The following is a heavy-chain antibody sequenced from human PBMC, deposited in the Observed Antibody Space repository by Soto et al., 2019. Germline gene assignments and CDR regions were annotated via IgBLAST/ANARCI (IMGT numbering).Heavy chain of an antibody. CDR3: ARESIHSYGFMDV. D-gene: IGHD5-18*01. J-gene: IGHJ6*02. Sequence: QVQLQESGPGRVKPSETLSLTCTVSGGSVSSGSYYWSWIRQPPGKGLEWIGYIYYSGSTNYNPSLKSRVTISVDTSKNQFSLKLSSVTAADTAVYYCARESIHSYGFMDVWGQGTTVTVSS. CDR1: GGSVSSGSYY. V-gene: IGHV4-61*01. CDR2: IYYSGST.